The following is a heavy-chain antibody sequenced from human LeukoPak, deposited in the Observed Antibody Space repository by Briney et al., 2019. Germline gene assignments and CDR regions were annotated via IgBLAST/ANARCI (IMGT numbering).Heavy chain of an antibody. Sequence: ASVKVSCKASGYTFTSYGISWVRQAPGQGLEWMGWISAYNGNTNYAQKLQGRVTMTTDTSTSTAYMELRSLRSDDTAVYYCARDLSLGPIVVVTHLDYWGQGTLVTVSS. CDR3: ARDLSLGPIVVVTHLDY. J-gene: IGHJ4*02. CDR1: GYTFTSYG. CDR2: ISAYNGNT. V-gene: IGHV1-18*01. D-gene: IGHD3-22*01.